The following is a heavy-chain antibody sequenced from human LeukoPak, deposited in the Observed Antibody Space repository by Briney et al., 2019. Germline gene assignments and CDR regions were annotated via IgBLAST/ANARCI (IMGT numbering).Heavy chain of an antibody. CDR1: GGSISSHY. V-gene: IGHV4-59*11. D-gene: IGHD3-22*01. CDR3: ARSDGDDYYDSSGSFDY. CDR2: IYYSGST. Sequence: PSETLSLTCTVSGGSISSHYWSWIRQPPGKGLEWIGYIYYSGSTNYNPPLKSRVTISVDTSKNQFSLKLSSVTAADTAVYYCARSDGDDYYDSSGSFDYWGQRTLVTVSS. J-gene: IGHJ4*02.